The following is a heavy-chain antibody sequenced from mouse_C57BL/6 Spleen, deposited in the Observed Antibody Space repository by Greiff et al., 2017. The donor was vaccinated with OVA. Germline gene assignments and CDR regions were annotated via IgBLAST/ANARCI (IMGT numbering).Heavy chain of an antibody. CDR2: IYPGVGDT. CDR3: ARNNDGSTKGYFDV. D-gene: IGHD1-1*01. V-gene: IGHV1-80*01. J-gene: IGHJ1*03. Sequence: QVQLQQSGAELVKPGASVKISCKASGYAFSSYWMNWVKQRPGKGLEWIGQIYPGVGDTNYNGKFKGKATLTADKSSSTAYMQLSSLTSEDDAVYFCARNNDGSTKGYFDVWGTGTTVTVSS. CDR1: GYAFSSYW.